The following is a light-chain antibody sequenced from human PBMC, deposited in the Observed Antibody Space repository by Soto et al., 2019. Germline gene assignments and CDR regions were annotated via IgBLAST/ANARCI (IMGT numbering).Light chain of an antibody. CDR2: DVS. Sequence: DIQMTQSPSTLSASIGDRVTITCRTSQAVSHWLAWYRQKPGEAPNLLIHDVSSPESGVPSRCSGSGSGTEFTLTVSSLQPDDFGTYFCQQYYGCPWTFGQGTKVEIK. V-gene: IGKV1-5*01. CDR3: QQYYGCPWT. CDR1: QAVSHW. J-gene: IGKJ1*01.